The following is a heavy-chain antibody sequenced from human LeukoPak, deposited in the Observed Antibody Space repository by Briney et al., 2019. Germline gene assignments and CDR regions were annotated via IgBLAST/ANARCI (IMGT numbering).Heavy chain of an antibody. Sequence: PGGSLSLSCAASGFTFSGYAMSWVRQAPGKGLEWVSAISGSGASKYYADSGKGRFTISRDNSKNTLYLQMNSLRAEATAVYSCAKGLARHTSAGCGYWSQGTLVTVSS. CDR2: ISGSGASK. CDR3: AKGLARHTSAGCGY. CDR1: GFTFSGYA. J-gene: IGHJ4*02. V-gene: IGHV3-23*01. D-gene: IGHD2-2*02.